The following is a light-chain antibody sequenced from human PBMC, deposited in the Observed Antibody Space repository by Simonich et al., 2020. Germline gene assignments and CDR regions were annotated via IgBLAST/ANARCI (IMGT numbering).Light chain of an antibody. J-gene: IGLJ7*01. CDR2: VGS. Sequence: QSALTQPASVSGSPGQSITISCPGTSRDVGSYNLFSWYQQHPGKAPKLMIYVGSKRPSGVPNRFSGSKSGNTASLTISGLQAEDEADYYCCSYAGSSTFAVFGGGTQLTVL. CDR1: SRDVGSYNL. V-gene: IGLV2-23*01. CDR3: CSYAGSSTFAV.